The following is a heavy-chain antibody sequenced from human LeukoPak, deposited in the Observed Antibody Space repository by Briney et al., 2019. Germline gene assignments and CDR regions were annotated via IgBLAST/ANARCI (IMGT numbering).Heavy chain of an antibody. D-gene: IGHD3-10*01. Sequence: SQTLSLTCTVSGGSINSGDYYWSWIRQPPGKGLEWIGYIYYSGSTYYNPSLKSRVTMSVDTSKNQFSLKMSSVTAADTAVYYCASNYGSGSYHYFDYWGQGTLVTVSS. J-gene: IGHJ4*02. CDR2: IYYSGST. V-gene: IGHV4-30-4*01. CDR3: ASNYGSGSYHYFDY. CDR1: GGSINSGDYY.